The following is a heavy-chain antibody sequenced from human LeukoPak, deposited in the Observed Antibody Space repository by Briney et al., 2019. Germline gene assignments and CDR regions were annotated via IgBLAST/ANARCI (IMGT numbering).Heavy chain of an antibody. J-gene: IGHJ4*02. CDR3: ARRPIRGEYYFDY. CDR1: GGSISSSSYY. CDR2: IYYSGST. Sequence: SETLSLTCTVSGGSISSSSYYWGWIRQPPGKGLEWIGSIYYSGSTYYNPSLKSRVTISVDTSKNQFSLKLGSVTAADTAVYYCARRPIRGEYYFDYWGQGTLVTVSS. V-gene: IGHV4-39*01. D-gene: IGHD3-10*01.